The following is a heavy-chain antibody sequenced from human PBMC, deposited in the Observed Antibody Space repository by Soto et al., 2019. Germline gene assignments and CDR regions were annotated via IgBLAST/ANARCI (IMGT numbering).Heavy chain of an antibody. CDR2: ISYDGSDK. J-gene: IGHJ4*02. CDR1: GFTFNTFG. CDR3: AKSPNFYCSSYHCYKYYFDY. V-gene: IGHV3-30*18. D-gene: IGHD2-2*01. Sequence: GGSLRLSCAASGFTFNTFGTHWVRQAPGKGLEWVAVISYDGSDKYYSDSVRGRFAISRDNSMNTLYLQMNSLRTEDTAVYYCAKSPNFYCSSYHCYKYYFDYWGQGTLVTVSS.